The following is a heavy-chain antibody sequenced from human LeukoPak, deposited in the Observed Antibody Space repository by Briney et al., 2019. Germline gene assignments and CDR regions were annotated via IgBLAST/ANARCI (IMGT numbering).Heavy chain of an antibody. CDR2: IKQDGSEK. J-gene: IGHJ2*01. Sequence: PGGSLRLSCAASGFNSNTYWMSWVRQAPGRGLEWVANIKQDGSEKFYVDSVKGRFTISRDNAKNSLYLQMNSLRAEDTAVYYCARDRGPGMTTPFDLWGRGTLVTVSS. CDR3: ARDRGPGMTTPFDL. V-gene: IGHV3-7*01. D-gene: IGHD4-17*01. CDR1: GFNSNTYW.